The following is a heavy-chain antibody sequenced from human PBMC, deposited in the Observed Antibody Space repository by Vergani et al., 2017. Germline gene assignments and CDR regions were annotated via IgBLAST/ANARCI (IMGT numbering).Heavy chain of an antibody. D-gene: IGHD3-10*01. V-gene: IGHV1-46*03. Sequence: QVQLVQSGAEVKKPGASVKVSCKASGYTFTSYYMNWVRQAPGQGLEWMGIINPSGGSTTYAQQFQGRLTMSRDTSTSTVYMDLSNLRSEDTAVYYCAIPHGDILPPDPRGLAYWGQGTLVTVSS. CDR1: GYTFTSYY. CDR3: AIPHGDILPPDPRGLAY. CDR2: INPSGGST. J-gene: IGHJ4*02.